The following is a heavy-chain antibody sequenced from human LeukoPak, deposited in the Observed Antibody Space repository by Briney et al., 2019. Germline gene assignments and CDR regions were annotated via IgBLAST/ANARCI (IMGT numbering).Heavy chain of an antibody. CDR3: IWNDVGDY. D-gene: IGHD1-1*01. J-gene: IGHJ4*02. V-gene: IGHV3-21*03. CDR2: ISWNSGSI. Sequence: GGSLRLSCAASGFTFSSYSMNWVRQAPGKGLEWVSGISWNSGSIGYADSVKGRFTISRDNAKNSLYLQMNSLKIEDTAVYYCIWNDVGDYWGQGTLVTVSS. CDR1: GFTFSSYS.